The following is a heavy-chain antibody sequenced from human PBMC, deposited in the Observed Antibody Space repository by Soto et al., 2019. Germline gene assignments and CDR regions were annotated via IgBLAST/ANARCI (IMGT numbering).Heavy chain of an antibody. Sequence: EVQLLESGGGLVQPGGSLRLSCAASGFTFSSYDMSWVRHAPGKGLEWVSTISDGGVTTYYTNSVKGRFTTSRDNSKTTLYLQMNSLRAEDTALYYCAKVGSSGWYYFDYWGQGTLVPVSS. CDR3: AKVGSSGWYYFDY. D-gene: IGHD6-19*01. CDR1: GFTFSSYD. V-gene: IGHV3-23*01. CDR2: ISDGGVTT. J-gene: IGHJ4*02.